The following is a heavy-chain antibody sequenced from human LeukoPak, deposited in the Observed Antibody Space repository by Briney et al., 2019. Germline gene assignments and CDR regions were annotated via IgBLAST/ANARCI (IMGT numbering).Heavy chain of an antibody. CDR1: GFTFSSYG. CDR2: ISYDGSNK. Sequence: GRSLRLSCAASGFTFSSYGTHWVRQAPGKGLEWVAVISYDGSNKYYADSVKGRFTISRDNSKNTLYLQMNSLRAEDTAVYYCAKDLHYWGQGTLVTVSS. J-gene: IGHJ4*02. V-gene: IGHV3-30*18. CDR3: AKDLHY.